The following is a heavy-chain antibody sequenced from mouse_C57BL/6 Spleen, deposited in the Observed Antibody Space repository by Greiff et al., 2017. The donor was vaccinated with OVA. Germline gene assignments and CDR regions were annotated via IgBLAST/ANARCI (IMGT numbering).Heavy chain of an antibody. CDR2: ISDGGSYT. CDR3: ARDDTMVTTGFAY. Sequence: DVMLVESGGGLVKPGGSLKLSCAASGFTFSSYAMSWVRQTPEKRLEWVATISDGGSYTYYPDNVKGRFTISRDNAKNNLYLQMSQLKSEDTAMYYCARDDTMVTTGFAYWGQGTLVTVSA. CDR1: GFTFSSYA. V-gene: IGHV5-4*01. D-gene: IGHD2-2*01. J-gene: IGHJ3*01.